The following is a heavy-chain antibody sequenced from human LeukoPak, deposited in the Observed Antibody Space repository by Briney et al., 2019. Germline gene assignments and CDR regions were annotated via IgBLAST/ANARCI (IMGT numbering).Heavy chain of an antibody. CDR2: ISLDGNNK. Sequence: GGSLRLSCAASGFTFSSYAMHWVRQAPGKGLEWVAVISLDGNNKYYADSVKGRFSISRDNSKNTLYLQMSSLRDEDTAVYYCAGVSESGWYYFDYWAREPWSPSPQ. J-gene: IGHJ4*02. D-gene: IGHD6-19*01. CDR1: GFTFSSYA. CDR3: AGVSESGWYYFDY. V-gene: IGHV3-30*03.